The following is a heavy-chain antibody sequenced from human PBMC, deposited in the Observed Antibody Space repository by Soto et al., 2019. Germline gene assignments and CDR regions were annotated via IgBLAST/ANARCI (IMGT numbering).Heavy chain of an antibody. V-gene: IGHV1-3*01. D-gene: IGHD2-15*01. CDR2: INAGNGNT. CDR3: ARGPGGPDGPGDY. J-gene: IGHJ4*02. CDR1: GYTFTSYA. Sequence: QVQLVQSGAEVKKLGASVKVSCKASGYTFTSYAMHWVRQAPGQRLEWMGWINAGNGNTKYSQKFQGRVTITRDTSASTAYMELSNLRSEDTAVYYCARGPGGPDGPGDYWGQGTLVTVSS.